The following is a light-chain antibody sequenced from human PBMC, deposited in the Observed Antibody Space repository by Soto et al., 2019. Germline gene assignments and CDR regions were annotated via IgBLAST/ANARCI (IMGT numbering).Light chain of an antibody. V-gene: IGLV2-23*01. Sequence: QSALTQPASVSGSPGQSITISCTGTSSDVGRYNLVSWYQQHPGKAPKLMIYEGSKRPSGVSNRFSGSKSGNTASLTISGLQAEDEADYYCCSYAGSGVVFGGGTKVTVL. CDR1: SSDVGRYNL. CDR2: EGS. J-gene: IGLJ2*01. CDR3: CSYAGSGVV.